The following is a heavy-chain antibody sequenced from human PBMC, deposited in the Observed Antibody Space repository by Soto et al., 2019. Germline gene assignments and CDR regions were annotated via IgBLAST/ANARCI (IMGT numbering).Heavy chain of an antibody. CDR1: GFTVSSNY. J-gene: IGHJ1*01. CDR3: ARGGRGYDFWSGYYTAEYFQH. V-gene: IGHV3-53*01. D-gene: IGHD3-3*01. Sequence: GGSLRLSCAASGFTVSSNYMSWVRQAPGKGLEWVSVIYSGGSTYYADSVKGRFTISRDNSKNTLYPQMNNLRAEDTAVYYCARGGRGYDFWSGYYTAEYFQHWGQGTLVTVSS. CDR2: IYSGGST.